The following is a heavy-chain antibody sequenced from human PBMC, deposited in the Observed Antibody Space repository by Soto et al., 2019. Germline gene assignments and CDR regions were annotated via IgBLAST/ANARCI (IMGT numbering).Heavy chain of an antibody. D-gene: IGHD2-15*01. V-gene: IGHV3-33*01. CDR3: AREPGYCSGGSCYTGAYFDY. CDR2: IWYDGSNK. Sequence: GGSLRLSCAASGFTFSSYGMHWVRQAPGKGLEWVAVIWYDGSNKYYADSVKGRFTISRDNSKNTLYLQMNSLRAEDTAVYYCAREPGYCSGGSCYTGAYFDYWGQGTLVTVSS. CDR1: GFTFSSYG. J-gene: IGHJ4*02.